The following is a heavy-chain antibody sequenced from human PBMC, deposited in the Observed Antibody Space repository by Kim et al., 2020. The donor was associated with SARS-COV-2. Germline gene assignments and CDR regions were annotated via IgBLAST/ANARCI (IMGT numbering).Heavy chain of an antibody. J-gene: IGHJ4*02. CDR1: GGSIRSGGKF. Sequence: SETLSLTCSVSGGSIRSGGKFWTWIRQHPAKGLEWFGYISYSGNSHYSPSLRSRVSISLQTSENQFSLELTSVTAADTAVYYCARGQPLDYWGQGILFTV. D-gene: IGHD2-2*01. CDR2: ISYSGNS. CDR3: ARGQPLDY. V-gene: IGHV4-31*03.